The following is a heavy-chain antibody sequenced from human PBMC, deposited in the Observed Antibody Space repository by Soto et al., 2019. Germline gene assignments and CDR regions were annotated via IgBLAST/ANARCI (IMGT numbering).Heavy chain of an antibody. Sequence: GGSLRFSCAASGFTFDDYGMSWVRQAPGKGLEWVSGINWNGGSTGYADSVKGRFTISRDNAKNSLYLQMNSLRAEDTALYHCARGITYDDFWSGYPDDAFDIWGQGTMVTVSS. CDR2: INWNGGST. V-gene: IGHV3-20*01. CDR1: GFTFDDYG. J-gene: IGHJ3*02. D-gene: IGHD3-3*01. CDR3: ARGITYDDFWSGYPDDAFDI.